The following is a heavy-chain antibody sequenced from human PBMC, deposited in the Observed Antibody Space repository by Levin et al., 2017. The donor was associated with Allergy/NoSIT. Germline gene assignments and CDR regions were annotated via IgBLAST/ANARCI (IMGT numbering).Heavy chain of an antibody. CDR2: INPNSGGT. Sequence: ASVKVSCKASGYTFTGYYMHWVRQAPGQGLEWMGWINPNSGGTNYAQKFQGRVTMTRDTSISTAYMELSRLRSDDTAVYYCARDSPQWLRLDWFDPWGQGTLVTVSS. CDR1: GYTFTGYY. V-gene: IGHV1-2*02. J-gene: IGHJ5*02. D-gene: IGHD5-12*01. CDR3: ARDSPQWLRLDWFDP.